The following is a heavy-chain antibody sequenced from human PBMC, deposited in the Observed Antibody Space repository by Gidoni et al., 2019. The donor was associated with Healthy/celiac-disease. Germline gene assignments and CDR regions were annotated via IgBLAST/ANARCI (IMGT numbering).Heavy chain of an antibody. D-gene: IGHD6-13*01. CDR2: INACKGNT. V-gene: IGHV1-3*01. CDR3: ARGHLAQQLGIEYFQH. Sequence: QVQLVQSGAEVKKPGASVKGSCKASGYTFTSYAMHWVRQAPGQRLEWMGWINACKGNTKYSQKFQGRVTITRDTSASTAYMELSSLRSEDTAVYYCARGHLAQQLGIEYFQHWGQGTLVTVSS. CDR1: GYTFTSYA. J-gene: IGHJ1*01.